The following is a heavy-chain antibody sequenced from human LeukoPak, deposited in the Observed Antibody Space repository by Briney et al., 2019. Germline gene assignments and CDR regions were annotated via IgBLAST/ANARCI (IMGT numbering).Heavy chain of an antibody. D-gene: IGHD3-3*01. Sequence: SVKVSCKASGGTFSSYAISWVRQAPGQGLEWMGGIIPIFGTANYAQKFQGRVTITTDESTSTAYMELSSLRSEDTAVYYCARDLNYDQFGSFTPWGQGTLVTVSS. V-gene: IGHV1-69*05. CDR2: IIPIFGTA. CDR1: GGTFSSYA. CDR3: ARDLNYDQFGSFTP. J-gene: IGHJ5*02.